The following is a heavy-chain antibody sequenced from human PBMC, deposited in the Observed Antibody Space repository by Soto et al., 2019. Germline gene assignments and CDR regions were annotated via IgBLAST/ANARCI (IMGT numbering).Heavy chain of an antibody. J-gene: IGHJ4*02. CDR2: ISASGGHT. Sequence: PGGSLRLSCAASGFTFSSYAMSWVRQAPGKGLEWVSAISASGGHTYYADSVKGRFTISRDNSKNTVYLQVNSLRAEDTAVYYCAKEVTKVVTPGTDYWGQGTLVTVSS. D-gene: IGHD4-17*01. V-gene: IGHV3-23*01. CDR1: GFTFSSYA. CDR3: AKEVTKVVTPGTDY.